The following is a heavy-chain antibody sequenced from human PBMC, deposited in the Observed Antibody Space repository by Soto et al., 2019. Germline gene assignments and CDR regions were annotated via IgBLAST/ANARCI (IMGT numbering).Heavy chain of an antibody. CDR3: AKNVWGITIFGGMDV. CDR2: ISGSGGST. V-gene: IGHV3-23*01. Sequence: EVQLLESGGGLVQPGGSLRLSCAASGFTFSSYAMSWIRQAPGKGLEWVSAISGSGGSTYYADSAKGRFTISRDNSKNTLYLQMNSLRDEDTAVYYCAKNVWGITIFGGMDVWGQGTTVTVSS. J-gene: IGHJ6*02. CDR1: GFTFSSYA. D-gene: IGHD3-9*01.